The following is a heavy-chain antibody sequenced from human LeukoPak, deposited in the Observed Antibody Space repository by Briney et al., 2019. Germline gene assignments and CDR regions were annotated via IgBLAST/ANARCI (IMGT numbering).Heavy chain of an antibody. CDR1: GFTFSSYA. Sequence: QAGGSLRLSCAASGFTFSSYAMSWVRQAPGKGLEWVSGISGSAYYAESVKGRFTISRDNSKNTLYLQMNSLRAEDTAVYYCAKEIYDFWSGYLFDYWGQGTLVTVSS. CDR2: ISGSA. V-gene: IGHV3-23*01. D-gene: IGHD3-3*01. J-gene: IGHJ4*02. CDR3: AKEIYDFWSGYLFDY.